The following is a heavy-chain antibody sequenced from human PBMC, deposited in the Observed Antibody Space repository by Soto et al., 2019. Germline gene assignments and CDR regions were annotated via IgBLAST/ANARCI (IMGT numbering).Heavy chain of an antibody. CDR3: ARDFYGGYTYGPGDY. Sequence: LRLSCAASGFMFSAYWMSWVRQAPGKGLEWVANIHGDGGKIYYVDSVKGRFTISRDNAKRSLYLQMNSLRAEDTAVYYCARDFYGGYTYGPGDYWGQGALVTVSS. CDR1: GFMFSAYW. D-gene: IGHD5-18*01. CDR2: IHGDGGKI. J-gene: IGHJ4*02. V-gene: IGHV3-7*01.